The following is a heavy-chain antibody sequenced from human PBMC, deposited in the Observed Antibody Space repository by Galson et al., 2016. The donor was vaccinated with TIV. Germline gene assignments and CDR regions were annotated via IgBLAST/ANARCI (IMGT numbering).Heavy chain of an antibody. CDR2: IIPIFGLA. V-gene: IGHV1-69*13. CDR3: ARGGSTVTQPFDY. J-gene: IGHJ4*02. D-gene: IGHD4-17*01. Sequence: SVKVSCKASGGAFISHGISWVRQAPGQGLEWMGGIIPIFGLANYAQKFQGRVTITADDSTRTAYMELSSLRFDDTAVYYCARGGSTVTQPFDYWGQGTLVTVSS. CDR1: GGAFISHG.